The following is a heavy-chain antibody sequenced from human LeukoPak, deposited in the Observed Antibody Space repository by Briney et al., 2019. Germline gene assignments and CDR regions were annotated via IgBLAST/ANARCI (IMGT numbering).Heavy chain of an antibody. D-gene: IGHD3-22*01. CDR3: ARSDSSGYYPDY. CDR2: IYYSVST. CDR1: GGSISSGDYY. J-gene: IGHJ4*02. Sequence: SQTLSLTCTVSGGSISSGDYYRSWIRQPPGKGLEWIGYIYYSVSTCYNPSLKNRVTISVDTSKIQFALKLSSVTAADTAVYYCARSDSSGYYPDYWGQGTLVTVSS. V-gene: IGHV4-30-4*01.